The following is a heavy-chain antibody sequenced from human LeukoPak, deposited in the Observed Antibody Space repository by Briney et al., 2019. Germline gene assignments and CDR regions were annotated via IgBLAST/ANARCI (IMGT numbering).Heavy chain of an antibody. CDR2: ISWNSGSI. Sequence: GRSLRLSCAASGFTFGDYAMHWVRQAPGKGLEWVSGISWNSGSIGYADSVKGRFTISRDNAKNSLYVQMSSLRAEDTALYYCARSMVRGVDAQSFDYWGQGTLVTVSS. J-gene: IGHJ4*02. D-gene: IGHD3-10*01. CDR3: ARSMVRGVDAQSFDY. CDR1: GFTFGDYA. V-gene: IGHV3-9*01.